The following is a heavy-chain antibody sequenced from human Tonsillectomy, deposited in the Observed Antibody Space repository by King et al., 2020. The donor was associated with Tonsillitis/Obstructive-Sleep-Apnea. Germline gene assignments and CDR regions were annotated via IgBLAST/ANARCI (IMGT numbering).Heavy chain of an antibody. J-gene: IGHJ4*02. D-gene: IGHD5-24*01. CDR1: GGTFSSYA. Sequence: QLVQSGAEVKKPGSSVKVSCKASGGTFSSYAISWVRQAPGQGLEWMGGIIPILGIANYAQKFQGRVKITAEKSTSTAYMELSRLRSADRAVYYCARGSVRDGYNSCLLWWGQGTLVTVSS. CDR3: ARGSVRDGYNSCLLW. V-gene: IGHV1-69*10. CDR2: IIPILGIA.